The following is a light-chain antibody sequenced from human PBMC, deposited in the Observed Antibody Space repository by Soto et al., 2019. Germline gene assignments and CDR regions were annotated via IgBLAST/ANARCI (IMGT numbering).Light chain of an antibody. J-gene: IGKJ1*01. Sequence: DIQSTQSPSCLSASVGDRVTITCRASQGISNYLAWYQQKPGKVPKLLIYAAYTLQSGVPSRFSGSGSGTDFTLTIRSLQTEDVATYYGQKYNSAPPWTVGQGTKVDIK. CDR2: AAY. V-gene: IGKV1-27*01. CDR3: QKYNSAPPWT. CDR1: QGISNY.